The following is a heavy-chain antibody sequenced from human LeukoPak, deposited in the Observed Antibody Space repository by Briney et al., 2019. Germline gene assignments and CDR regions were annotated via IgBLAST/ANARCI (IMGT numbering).Heavy chain of an antibody. J-gene: IGHJ5*02. CDR3: ARARIIPAAGTNWFDP. CDR1: GGSISSGDYC. D-gene: IGHD6-13*01. CDR2: IYYSGST. Sequence: PSGTLSLTCTVSGGSISSGDYCWSWIRQPPGKGLEWIGYIYYSGSTYYNSSLKSRVTISVDTAKNQFSLKLRSVTAADTAVYHCARARIIPAAGTNWFDPWGQGTLVTVSS. V-gene: IGHV4-30-4*01.